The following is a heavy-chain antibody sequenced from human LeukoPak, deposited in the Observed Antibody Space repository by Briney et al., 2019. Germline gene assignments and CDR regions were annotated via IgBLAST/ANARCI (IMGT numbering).Heavy chain of an antibody. CDR3: AKGGDRFYVSGSYYS. J-gene: IGHJ4*02. Sequence: GGSLRLSCAASGFTLGTYWMHWVRQAPGNGLEWVANIKEDGSEKYYVDSVKGRFTISRDNAKNSLYLQMNSLRAEDTAVYYCAKGGDRFYVSGSYYSWGQGTLVTVSS. V-gene: IGHV3-7*03. CDR2: IKEDGSEK. CDR1: GFTLGTYW. D-gene: IGHD3-10*01.